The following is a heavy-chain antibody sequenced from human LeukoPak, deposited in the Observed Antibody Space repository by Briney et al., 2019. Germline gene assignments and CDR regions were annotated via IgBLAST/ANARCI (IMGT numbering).Heavy chain of an antibody. D-gene: IGHD3-9*01. CDR1: GGSISSSSYY. CDR2: IYYSGST. Sequence: PSETLSLTCTVSGGSISSSSYYWGWIRQPPGKGLEWIGSIYYSGSTYYNPSLKSRVTISVDTSKNQFSLKLSSVTAADTAVYYCARGRVGVYDIFAWFDPWGQGTLVTVSS. V-gene: IGHV4-39*07. J-gene: IGHJ5*02. CDR3: ARGRVGVYDIFAWFDP.